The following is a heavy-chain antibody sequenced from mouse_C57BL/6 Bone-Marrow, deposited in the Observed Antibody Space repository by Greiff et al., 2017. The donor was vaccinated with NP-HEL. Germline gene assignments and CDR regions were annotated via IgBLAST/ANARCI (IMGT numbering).Heavy chain of an antibody. CDR3: ARYTRITTVGAMDY. CDR1: GFTFTDYY. CDR2: IRNKANGYTT. Sequence: EVQGVESGGGLVQPGGSLSLSCAASGFTFTDYYMSWVRQPPGKALEWLGFIRNKANGYTTEYSASVKGRFTISRDNSQSILYLQMNALRAEDSATYYCARYTRITTVGAMDYWGQGTSVTVSS. V-gene: IGHV7-3*01. D-gene: IGHD1-1*01. J-gene: IGHJ4*01.